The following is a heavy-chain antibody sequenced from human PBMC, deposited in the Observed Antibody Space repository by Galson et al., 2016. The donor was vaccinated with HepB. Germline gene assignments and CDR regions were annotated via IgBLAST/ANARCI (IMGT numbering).Heavy chain of an antibody. J-gene: IGHJ4*02. CDR1: GFTFSRYW. V-gene: IGHV3-7*01. D-gene: IGHD5-24*01. CDR3: AKGRWDFDS. CDR2: INEDGSLR. Sequence: SLRLSCAASGFTFSRYWMSWVRQAPGKGLEWVANINEDGSLRIYVDSVRGRVTISRDNSKNTLYLQMHSLRGEDTAVYYCAKGRWDFDSWGQGTLVTVSS.